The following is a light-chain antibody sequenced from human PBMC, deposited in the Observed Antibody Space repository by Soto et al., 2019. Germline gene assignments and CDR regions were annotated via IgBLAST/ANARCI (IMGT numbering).Light chain of an antibody. CDR3: QQFGVAPP. J-gene: IGKJ4*01. CDR1: QTITPTF. V-gene: IGKV3-20*01. CDR2: GAS. Sequence: IVLTQSPGTLSLSPGERATLSCRARQTITPTFLARYQQKPGQAPRLLIYGASSRATDIPDRFSGSGSGTDFTLPISKLEPEDFAVYYCQQFGVAPPFGGGTKVEIK.